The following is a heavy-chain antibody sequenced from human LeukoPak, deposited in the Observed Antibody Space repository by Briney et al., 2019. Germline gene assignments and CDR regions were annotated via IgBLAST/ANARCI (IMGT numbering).Heavy chain of an antibody. CDR2: IYCSGST. CDR1: GGSISSYY. J-gene: IGHJ6*03. V-gene: IGHV4-59*08. CDR3: ARLFIYYYYMDV. Sequence: SETLSLTCTVSGGSISSYYWSWIRQPPGKGLEWIGYIYCSGSTNYNPSLKSRVTISVDTSKNQFSLKLSSVTAADTAVYYCARLFIYYYYMDVWGKGTTVTISS.